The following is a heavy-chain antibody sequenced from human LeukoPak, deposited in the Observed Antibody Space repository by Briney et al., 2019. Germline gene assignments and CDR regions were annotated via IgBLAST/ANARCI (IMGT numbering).Heavy chain of an antibody. CDR1: GYTFTGYY. V-gene: IGHV1-2*02. D-gene: IGHD5-18*01. Sequence: ASVKVSCKASGYTFTGYYMHWVRQAPGQGLEWMGWINPNSGGTNYAQKFQGRGTMTRDTSISTAYMELSRLRSDDTAVYYCARGKDTAMVTPIGYWGQGTLVTVSS. CDR2: INPNSGGT. CDR3: ARGKDTAMVTPIGY. J-gene: IGHJ4*02.